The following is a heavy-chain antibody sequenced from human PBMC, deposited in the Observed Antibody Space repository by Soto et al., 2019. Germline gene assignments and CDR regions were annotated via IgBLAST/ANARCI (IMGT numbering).Heavy chain of an antibody. V-gene: IGHV3-7*02. Sequence: GGSLRLSCVASGFPFSTYWMNWVRQAPGKGLEWVANIKQDGSEKYFVDSVKGRFTISRDNAKNSLYLQMNSLRAEDTAVYYCSRGWYLDSWGRGTLVTVSS. CDR1: GFPFSTYW. J-gene: IGHJ4*02. CDR3: SRGWYLDS. D-gene: IGHD6-19*01. CDR2: IKQDGSEK.